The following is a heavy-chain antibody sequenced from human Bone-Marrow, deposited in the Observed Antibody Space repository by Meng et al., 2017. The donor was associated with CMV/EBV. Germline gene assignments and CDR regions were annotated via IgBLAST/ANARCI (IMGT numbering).Heavy chain of an antibody. CDR2: ISSSGSTI. D-gene: IGHD1-20*01. J-gene: IGHJ5*02. CDR1: GFTFSDYY. V-gene: IGHV3-11*04. CDR3: ARTSYNWNDVSWFDP. Sequence: LSLTCAASGFTFSDYYMSWIRQAPGKGLEWVSYISSSGSTIYYADSVKGRFTISRDNAKNSLYLQMNSLRAEDTAVYYCARTSYNWNDVSWFDPWGQGTLVTVSS.